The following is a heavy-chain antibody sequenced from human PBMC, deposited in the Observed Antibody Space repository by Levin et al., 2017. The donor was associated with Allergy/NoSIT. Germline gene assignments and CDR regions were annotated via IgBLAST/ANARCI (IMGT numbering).Heavy chain of an antibody. CDR2: ISGTSSHT. D-gene: IGHD6-13*01. Sequence: TGGSLRLSCAASGFTFSDYYMSWIRQAPGKGLEWVSYISGTSSHTNYADSVKGRFTSSRDNAKNSLYLQMNSLRADDTAVYYCARVSVIAAAGTVDYWGQGTLVTVSS. J-gene: IGHJ4*02. CDR3: ARVSVIAAAGTVDY. V-gene: IGHV3-11*05. CDR1: GFTFSDYY.